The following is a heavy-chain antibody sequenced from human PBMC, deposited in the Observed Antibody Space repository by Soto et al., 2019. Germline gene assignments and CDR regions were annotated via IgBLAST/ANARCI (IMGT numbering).Heavy chain of an antibody. D-gene: IGHD5-18*01. CDR3: ASGIQLWLRRIHNGYSG. V-gene: IGHV1-69*12. CDR1: GGTFSTYA. Sequence: QVQLVQSGAEVKKPESSVKVSCKAPGGTFSTYAISWVRQAPGQGLEWMGGIIPMFGTANYAQRFQDRVTFTADESTNTSNRDLSSIRSEETAVYFCASGIQLWLRRIHNGYSGWGQGTLVTVSS. CDR2: IIPMFGTA. J-gene: IGHJ4*02.